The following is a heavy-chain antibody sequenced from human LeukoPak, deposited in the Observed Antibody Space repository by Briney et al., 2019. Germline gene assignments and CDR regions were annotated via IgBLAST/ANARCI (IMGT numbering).Heavy chain of an antibody. CDR3: ATRTVPTAIHSAFDI. D-gene: IGHD2-2*02. Sequence: ASVKVSCKSSGYTLSVLPIHWVRQAPGKGLECMGGYEPEDGETFHTQEFQGRVTMTEDISTDTAYTELSSLRSDDTAMYYCATRTVPTAIHSAFDIWGQGTMVTVSS. CDR2: YEPEDGET. CDR1: GYTLSVLP. V-gene: IGHV1-24*01. J-gene: IGHJ3*02.